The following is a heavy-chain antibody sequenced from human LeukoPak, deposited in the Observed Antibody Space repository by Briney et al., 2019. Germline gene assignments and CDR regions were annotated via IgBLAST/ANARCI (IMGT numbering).Heavy chain of an antibody. J-gene: IGHJ4*02. CDR3: AKVSAPGAPADY. D-gene: IGHD2-2*01. CDR2: ISYDGSNK. Sequence: GGSLRLSCAASGFTFSSYGMHWVRQAPGKGLERVAVISYDGSNKYYADSVKGRFTISRDNTKNTLYLQMNSLRAEDTAVYYCAKVSAPGAPADYWGQGTLVTVSS. CDR1: GFTFSSYG. V-gene: IGHV3-30*18.